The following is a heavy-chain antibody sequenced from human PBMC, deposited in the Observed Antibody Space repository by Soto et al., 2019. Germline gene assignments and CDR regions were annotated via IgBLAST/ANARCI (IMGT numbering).Heavy chain of an antibody. CDR3: ARESPTGHASDY. J-gene: IGHJ4*02. CDR1: GYTFTGYY. CDR2: INPNSGGT. V-gene: IGHV1-2*04. Sequence: ASVKVSCKASGYTFTGYYMHWVRQAPGQGLEWMGWINPNSGGTNCAQKFQGWVTMTRDTSISTAYMELSRVRSDDTAVYYCARESPTGHASDYWGQGTLVTVSS.